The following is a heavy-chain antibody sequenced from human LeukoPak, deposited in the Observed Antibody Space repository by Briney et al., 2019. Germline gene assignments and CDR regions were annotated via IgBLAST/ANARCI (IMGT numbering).Heavy chain of an antibody. D-gene: IGHD3-9*01. Sequence: ASVKVSCKASGYTFTSYGFRWVRQAPGQGLEWMGWISAYNGNTNYTQKLQGRVTMTTDTSTSTAYMELRSLRSDDTAVDYCATSGLRYFDWLPRFDYWGQGTLVTVSS. J-gene: IGHJ4*02. CDR1: GYTFTSYG. V-gene: IGHV1-18*01. CDR3: ATSGLRYFDWLPRFDY. CDR2: ISAYNGNT.